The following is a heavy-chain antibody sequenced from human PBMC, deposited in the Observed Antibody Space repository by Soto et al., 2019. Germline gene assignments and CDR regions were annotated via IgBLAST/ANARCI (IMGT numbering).Heavy chain of an antibody. D-gene: IGHD3-16*02. Sequence: EVQLVESGGGLVKPGGSLRLSCAAGEFTFSNGWDNWVRQAPGKGLEWVGRIKSKTDGGTTDYAAPVKGRFTISRDDSRNTLYLQMNSMKTEDTAVYYCATLYDYVWGSYRWDYWGQGTLVTVSP. J-gene: IGHJ4*02. V-gene: IGHV3-15*01. CDR1: EFTFSNGW. CDR3: ATLYDYVWGSYRWDY. CDR2: IKSKTDGGTT.